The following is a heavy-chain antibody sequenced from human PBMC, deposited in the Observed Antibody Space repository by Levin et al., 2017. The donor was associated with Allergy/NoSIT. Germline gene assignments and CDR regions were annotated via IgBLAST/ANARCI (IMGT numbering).Heavy chain of an antibody. J-gene: IGHJ6*02. V-gene: IGHV3-48*02. Sequence: QPGGSLRLSCVASGFTFSSYSMNWVRQAPGKGLEWISYIDSATTAIYYADSVKGRFTISRDNAQNSLYLQMNSLRDEDMAVYYCARDMYTTGWAYYYAMDVWGQGTSVTVSS. D-gene: IGHD5/OR15-5a*01. CDR2: IDSATTAI. CDR1: GFTFSSYS. CDR3: ARDMYTTGWAYYYAMDV.